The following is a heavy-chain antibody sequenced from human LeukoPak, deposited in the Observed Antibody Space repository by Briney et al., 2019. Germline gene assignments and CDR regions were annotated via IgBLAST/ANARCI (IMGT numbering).Heavy chain of an antibody. Sequence: AGGSLRLSCTASGFTFGDYSMSWIRQAPGKGLEWVSYISSSGSTIYYADSVKGRFTISRDNAKNSLYLQMNSLRAEDTALYYCAKDTRDCSSTSCYAGIPAAGIDYWGQGTLVTVSS. D-gene: IGHD2-2*01. CDR2: ISSSGSTI. CDR3: AKDTRDCSSTSCYAGIPAAGIDY. J-gene: IGHJ4*02. CDR1: GFTFGDYS. V-gene: IGHV3-11*01.